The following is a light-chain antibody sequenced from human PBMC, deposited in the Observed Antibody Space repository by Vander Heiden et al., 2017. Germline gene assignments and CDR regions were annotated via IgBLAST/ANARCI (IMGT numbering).Light chain of an antibody. CDR1: QSVLYSSNNKNY. CDR3: QQYYSTPPIT. CDR2: WAS. Sequence: DIVMTQSPDSLAVSLGERATINCKSSQSVLYSSNNKNYLAWYQQKPVQPPKLLIYWASTRESGVPDRFSGSGSGTDFTLTISSLQAEDVAVYYCQQYYSTPPITFGPGTKVDIK. J-gene: IGKJ3*01. V-gene: IGKV4-1*01.